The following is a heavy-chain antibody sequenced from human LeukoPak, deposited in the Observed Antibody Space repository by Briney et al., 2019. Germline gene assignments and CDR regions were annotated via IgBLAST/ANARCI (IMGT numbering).Heavy chain of an antibody. Sequence: SETLSLTCTVSGGSISSGDYYWSWIRQPPGKGLEWIGYIYYSGSTHYNPSLKSRVTISVDTSKNQFSLKLSSVTAADTAVYYCARARGYSYGSPFDYWGQGTLVTVSS. CDR1: GGSISSGDYY. CDR2: IYYSGST. CDR3: ARARGYSYGSPFDY. D-gene: IGHD5-18*01. J-gene: IGHJ4*02. V-gene: IGHV4-30-4*01.